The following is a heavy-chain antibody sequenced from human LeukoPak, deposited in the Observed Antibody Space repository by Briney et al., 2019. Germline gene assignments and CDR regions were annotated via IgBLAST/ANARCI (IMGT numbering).Heavy chain of an antibody. CDR2: IRSKAYGGTT. V-gene: IGHV3-49*03. CDR1: GFTFGDYA. J-gene: IGHJ4*02. CDR3: TRDRALLWFGELSSY. Sequence: PGGSLRLSCTASGFTFGDYAMGWFRQAPGKGLEWVSFIRSKAYGGTTEYAASVKGRFTISRDDSKSIAYLQMNSLKTEDTAVYYCTRDRALLWFGELSSYWGQGTLVTVSS. D-gene: IGHD3-10*01.